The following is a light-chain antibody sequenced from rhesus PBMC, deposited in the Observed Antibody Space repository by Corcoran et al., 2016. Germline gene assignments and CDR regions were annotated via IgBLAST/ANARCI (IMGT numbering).Light chain of an antibody. CDR2: EVS. Sequence: QAALTQPRSVSGSPGQSVTISCTGTNSDIGGYNYVSWYHQHPGTAPKLMIYEVSKRPSGVSDRFSGSKSGNTASLTISGLQAEDEADYYCCSYAGSYSYIFGDGTRLTVL. V-gene: IGLV2-32*01. CDR3: CSYAGSYSYI. J-gene: IGLJ1*01. CDR1: NSDIGGYNY.